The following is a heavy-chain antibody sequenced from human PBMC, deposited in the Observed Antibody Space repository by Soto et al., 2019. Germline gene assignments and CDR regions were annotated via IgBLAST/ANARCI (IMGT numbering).Heavy chain of an antibody. CDR2: IKYDGSAQ. CDR3: ARQGGSSWTHNYNSFDP. J-gene: IGHJ5*02. Sequence: VGSLRLSCAASGFTFSTYWMSWVRQAPGKGLEWVANIKYDGSAQYYVDSARGRFTISRDNAKNSLYLQMNSLRAEDTAIYYCARQGGSSWTHNYNSFDPWGQGTLVTVSS. V-gene: IGHV3-7*03. D-gene: IGHD6-13*01. CDR1: GFTFSTYW.